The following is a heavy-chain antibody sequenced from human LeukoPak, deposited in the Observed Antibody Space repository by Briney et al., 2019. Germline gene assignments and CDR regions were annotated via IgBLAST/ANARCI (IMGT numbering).Heavy chain of an antibody. Sequence: GGSLRLSCAASGFTFINYGMHWVRQAPGKGLEWVAVISYDGSNKYYADSVKGRFTISRDNSKNTLYLQMNSLRAEDTAVYYCAKVGKYSSSWFGYFHHWGQGTLVTVSS. J-gene: IGHJ1*01. V-gene: IGHV3-30*18. CDR1: GFTFINYG. CDR2: ISYDGSNK. D-gene: IGHD6-13*01. CDR3: AKVGKYSSSWFGYFHH.